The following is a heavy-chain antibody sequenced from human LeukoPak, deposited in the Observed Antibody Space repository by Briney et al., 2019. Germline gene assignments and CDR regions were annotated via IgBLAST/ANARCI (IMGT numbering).Heavy chain of an antibody. Sequence: ASVKVSCKASGYTFTGYYMHWVRQAPGQGLKWMGYKNPNSGNSAYAQKFQGRVTITTDASITTAYLELSGLRSEDTALYYCAREGLDYWGQGTLVTVSS. CDR2: KNPNSGNS. CDR1: GYTFTGYY. CDR3: AREGLDY. V-gene: IGHV1-8*03. J-gene: IGHJ4*02.